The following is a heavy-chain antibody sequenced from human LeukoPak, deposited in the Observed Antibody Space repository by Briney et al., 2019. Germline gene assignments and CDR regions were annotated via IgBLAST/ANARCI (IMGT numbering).Heavy chain of an antibody. D-gene: IGHD3-10*01. J-gene: IGHJ4*02. CDR2: IFASGST. Sequence: PSETLSLTCTVSGASINSDYWTWVRQVAVKGLEWIGRIFASGSTNYNPYLRSRITMSVDTSKNQFSLDLSSVTAADTGVYYCVRGWAPRGEKSSFASWGQGTLVTVSS. CDR3: VRGWAPRGEKSSFAS. V-gene: IGHV4-4*07. CDR1: GASINSDY.